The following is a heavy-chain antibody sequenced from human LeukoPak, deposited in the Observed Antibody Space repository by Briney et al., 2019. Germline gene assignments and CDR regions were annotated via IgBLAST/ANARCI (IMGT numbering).Heavy chain of an antibody. CDR2: ISYDGSNK. V-gene: IGHV3-30-3*01. D-gene: IGHD2-21*02. Sequence: GGSLRLSCAASGFTFSSYAMHWVRQAPGKGLEWAAVISYDGSNKYYADSVKGRFTISRDNSKNTLYLQMNSLRAEDTAVYYCARVIYGGNSHYFDYWGQGTLVTVSS. J-gene: IGHJ4*02. CDR1: GFTFSSYA. CDR3: ARVIYGGNSHYFDY.